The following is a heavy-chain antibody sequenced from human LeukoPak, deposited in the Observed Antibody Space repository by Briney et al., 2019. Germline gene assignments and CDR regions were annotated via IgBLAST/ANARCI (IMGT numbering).Heavy chain of an antibody. D-gene: IGHD5-18*01. CDR3: ARGMVTDMSY. CDR1: GFTFRTSA. Sequence: GGSLRLSCAASGFTFRTSAVSWVRQAPGKGLEWVSDIRAGVDTTYYADSVKGRFTISRDNAKNSLYLQMNSLRAEDTAVYYCARGMVTDMSYWGQGTLVTVSS. CDR2: IRAGVDTT. J-gene: IGHJ4*02. V-gene: IGHV3-23*01.